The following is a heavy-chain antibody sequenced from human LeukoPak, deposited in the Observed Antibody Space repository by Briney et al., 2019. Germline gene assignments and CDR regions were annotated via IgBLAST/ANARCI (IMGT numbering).Heavy chain of an antibody. CDR2: ISWSTTTI. V-gene: IGHV3-48*04. Sequence: GGSLRLSCAASGFTFSSYNMNWVRQAPGKGLEGGSYISWSTTTIYYADSVKDRFTISRDNAKNSLYLQMNSLRAEDTAVYYCARGHMVEATMDSFDIWGQGTMVTVSS. CDR3: ARGHMVEATMDSFDI. CDR1: GFTFSSYN. D-gene: IGHD1-26*01. J-gene: IGHJ3*02.